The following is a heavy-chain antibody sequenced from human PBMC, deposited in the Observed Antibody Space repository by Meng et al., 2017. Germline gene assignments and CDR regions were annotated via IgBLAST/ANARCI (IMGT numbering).Heavy chain of an antibody. J-gene: IGHJ4*02. D-gene: IGHD5-24*01. Sequence: ESLKISCTVSGGSISSSSYYWGWIRQPPGKGLEWIGSIYYSGSTYYNPSLKSRVTISVDTSKNQFSLKLSSVTAADTAVYYCAREMATITGWSQGTLVTVSS. CDR1: GGSISSSSYY. CDR2: IYYSGST. V-gene: IGHV4-39*07. CDR3: AREMATITG.